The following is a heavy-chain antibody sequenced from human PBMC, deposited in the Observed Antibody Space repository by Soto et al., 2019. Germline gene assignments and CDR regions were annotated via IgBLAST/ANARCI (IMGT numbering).Heavy chain of an antibody. CDR2: IYPGDSDT. V-gene: IGHV5-51*01. D-gene: IGHD6-19*01. CDR3: TGAPYTSGWWVPPGVDY. CDR1: GYSFTSYW. J-gene: IGHJ4*02. Sequence: PGESLKISCKGSGYSFTSYWIGWVRQMPGKGLEWMGIIYPGDSDTRYSPSFQGQVTISVDKSISTAYLQMNSLKTEDTALYYCTGAPYTSGWWVPPGVDYWGQGALVTVSS.